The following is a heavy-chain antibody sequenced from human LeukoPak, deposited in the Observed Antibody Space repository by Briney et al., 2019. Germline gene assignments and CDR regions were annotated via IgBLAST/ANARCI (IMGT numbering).Heavy chain of an antibody. J-gene: IGHJ5*02. D-gene: IGHD3-10*01. CDR1: GVSISSPNHD. V-gene: IGHV4-39*01. Sequence: PSETLSLTCSVSGVSISSPNHDWAWIRQPPGQGLEWIGSIYYSGTTYYNLSLKSRVTLSVDTSQNQFSLKLSSVTAADTAIYFCARSLGANTWVGNWFDPWGQGTLVTVSP. CDR3: ARSLGANTWVGNWFDP. CDR2: IYYSGTT.